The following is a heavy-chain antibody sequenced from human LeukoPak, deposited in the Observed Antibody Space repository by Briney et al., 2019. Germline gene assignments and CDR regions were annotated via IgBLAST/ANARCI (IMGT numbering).Heavy chain of an antibody. CDR2: IKQDGSEK. CDR1: GFMFNTYW. CDR3: ARRGLSSISCYSCRYYYGMDV. J-gene: IGHJ6*02. Sequence: RAGGSLRLSCAASGFMFNTYWMSWVRQAPGKGLEWVANIKQDGSEKYYVDSVKGRFTISRDSAKNSLFLQINSLRAEDTAVYYCARRGLSSISCYSCRYYYGMDVWGQGTTVTVSS. V-gene: IGHV3-7*01. D-gene: IGHD2-2*02.